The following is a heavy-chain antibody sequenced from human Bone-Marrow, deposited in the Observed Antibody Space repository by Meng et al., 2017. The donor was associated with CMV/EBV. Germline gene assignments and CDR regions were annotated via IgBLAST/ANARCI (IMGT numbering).Heavy chain of an antibody. CDR1: GFIVSSDN. D-gene: IGHD4-17*01. V-gene: IGHV3-53*01. Sequence: GESLKISCAASGFIVSSDNMNWVRQSPGKGLEWVSILYIDGSTSYAASVKGRFTISRDISKNTLNLQMNSLRDEDTAIYYCARALDHDYHDYYFDHWGQGALVTVSS. CDR2: LYIDGST. J-gene: IGHJ4*02. CDR3: ARALDHDYHDYYFDH.